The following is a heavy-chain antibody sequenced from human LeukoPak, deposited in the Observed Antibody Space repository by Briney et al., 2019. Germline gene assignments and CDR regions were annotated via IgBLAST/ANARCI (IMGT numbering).Heavy chain of an antibody. CDR1: GYTFTSYD. J-gene: IGHJ6*02. Sequence: ASVKVSCKASGYTFTSYDINWVRQATGQGLEWMGWMNPNSGNTGYAQKFQGRVTMTRNTSISTAYMELSSLRSEDTAVYYCARALTTVVTPYYYGMDVWGQGTTVTVSS. D-gene: IGHD4-17*01. V-gene: IGHV1-8*01. CDR3: ARALTTVVTPYYYGMDV. CDR2: MNPNSGNT.